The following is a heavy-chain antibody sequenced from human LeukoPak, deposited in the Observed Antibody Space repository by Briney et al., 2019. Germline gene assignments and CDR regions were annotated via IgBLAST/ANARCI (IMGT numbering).Heavy chain of an antibody. V-gene: IGHV3-33*01. CDR2: MWFDGTKK. D-gene: IGHD3-10*01. CDR3: AREEATTVRGVSDY. CDR1: GFTFSIYG. J-gene: IGHJ4*02. Sequence: GGSLRLSCAASGFTFSIYGMHWVRQAPGKGLEWVALMWFDGTKKYYADSVKGRFTISRDNSKNTLYLQMNSLRAEDTAVYYCAREEATTVRGVSDYWGQGTLVTVSS.